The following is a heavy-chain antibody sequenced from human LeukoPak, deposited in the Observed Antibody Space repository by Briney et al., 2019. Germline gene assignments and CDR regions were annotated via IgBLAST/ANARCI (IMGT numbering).Heavy chain of an antibody. V-gene: IGHV1-2*02. D-gene: IGHD3-9*01. CDR3: ARGGGSSLRYFDWSLRYYFDY. J-gene: IGHJ4*02. CDR1: GYTFTGYY. Sequence: ASVKVSCKASGYTFTGYYMHWVRQAPGQGLEWMGWINPNSGGTNYAQKFQGRVTMTRDMSISTAYMELSRLRSDDTAVYYCARGGGSSLRYFDWSLRYYFDYWGQGTLVTVSS. CDR2: INPNSGGT.